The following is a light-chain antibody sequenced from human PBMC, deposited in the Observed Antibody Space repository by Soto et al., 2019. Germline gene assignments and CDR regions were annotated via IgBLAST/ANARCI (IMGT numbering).Light chain of an antibody. Sequence: EIVLTQSPGTLSLSPGERATLSCRASQSVSSSYLAWYQQKPGQAPRLLIYGASSRATGLPDRFSGSGSGTDFTLTISRLEPEDVAVYYCQQYGSSPRVTFGGGTKVEIK. CDR2: GAS. CDR3: QQYGSSPRVT. CDR1: QSVSSSY. J-gene: IGKJ4*01. V-gene: IGKV3-20*01.